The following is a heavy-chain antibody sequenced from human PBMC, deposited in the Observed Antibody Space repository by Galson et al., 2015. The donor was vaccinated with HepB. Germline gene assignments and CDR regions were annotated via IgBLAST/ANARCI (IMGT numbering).Heavy chain of an antibody. V-gene: IGHV3-30-3*01. CDR1: GFTFSSYA. J-gene: IGHJ4*02. D-gene: IGHD3-22*01. CDR3: AREMYYYDSSGYYPFDY. CDR2: ISYDGSNK. Sequence: SLRLSCAASGFTFSSYAMHWVRQAPGQGLEWVAVISYDGSNKYYADSVKGRFTISRDNSKNTLYLQMNSLRAEDTAVYYCAREMYYYDSSGYYPFDYWGQGTLVTVSS.